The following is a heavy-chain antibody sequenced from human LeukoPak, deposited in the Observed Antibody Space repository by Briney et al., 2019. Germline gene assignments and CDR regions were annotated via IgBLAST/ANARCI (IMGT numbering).Heavy chain of an antibody. V-gene: IGHV3-23*01. J-gene: IGHJ5*02. D-gene: IGHD2-21*01. Sequence: GGSLRLSCAASGFTFSSYAMSWVRQAPGKGLEWVSAISGSGGSTYYADSVKGRFTISRDNAKNSLYLQMNSLRAEDTAVYYCARGPAWDVVVAGTTLNWFDPWGQGTLVTVSS. CDR3: ARGPAWDVVVAGTTLNWFDP. CDR1: GFTFSSYA. CDR2: ISGSGGST.